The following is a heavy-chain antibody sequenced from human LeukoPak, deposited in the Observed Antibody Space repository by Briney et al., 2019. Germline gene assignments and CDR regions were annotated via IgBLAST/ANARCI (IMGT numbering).Heavy chain of an antibody. V-gene: IGHV3-15*07. Sequence: PGGSLRLSCAASGFSFSNTWMNWIRLAPGKGLEWVGRVKSKSDGGTAEYAAPVKGRFTISRDDSKSTLYMEMSSLKIEDTALYYCTPGGKDYVHWGQGTLVTVSS. D-gene: IGHD4-17*01. CDR2: VKSKSDGGTA. CDR1: GFSFSNTW. J-gene: IGHJ4*02. CDR3: TPGGKDYVH.